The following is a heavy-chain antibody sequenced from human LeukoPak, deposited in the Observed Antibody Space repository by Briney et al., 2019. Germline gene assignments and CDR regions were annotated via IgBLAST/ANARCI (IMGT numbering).Heavy chain of an antibody. Sequence: GGSLRLSCAASGFTFSSYAMHWVRQAPGKGLEWITVVSYDGNYEYYADFVKGRFTVSRDYSKNTVFLQMNSLRAEDTAVYYCARDLTGFNYGPFDYWGQGTLVTVSS. CDR1: GFTFSSYA. V-gene: IGHV3-30*14. CDR3: ARDLTGFNYGPFDY. J-gene: IGHJ4*02. CDR2: VSYDGNYE. D-gene: IGHD5-18*01.